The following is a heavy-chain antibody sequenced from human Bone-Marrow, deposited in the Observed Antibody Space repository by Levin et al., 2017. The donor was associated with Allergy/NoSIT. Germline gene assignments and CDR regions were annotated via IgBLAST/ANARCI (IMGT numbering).Heavy chain of an antibody. J-gene: IGHJ4*02. D-gene: IGHD3-3*01. CDR3: AKDPPYDSQGSGAYLDYFDS. CDR2: ISYDGSFK. V-gene: IGHV3-30*18. CDR1: GFSFSDYD. Sequence: GESLKISCTASGFSFSDYDMHWVRQRPGKGLEWVAIISYDGSFKYSPDSVKGRFTISRDNSKNTLHLQMNSLRTDDTSVYYCAKDPPYDSQGSGAYLDYFDSWGQGTLVTVSS.